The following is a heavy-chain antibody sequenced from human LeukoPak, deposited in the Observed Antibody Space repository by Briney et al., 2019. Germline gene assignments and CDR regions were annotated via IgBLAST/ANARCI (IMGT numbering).Heavy chain of an antibody. J-gene: IGHJ4*02. CDR2: LNESGGTT. CDR1: GFSFSNYA. CDR3: ARETPYSSSWTVFDY. D-gene: IGHD6-13*01. Sequence: GGSLRLSCAASGFSFSNYAMNWVRQAPGKGLEWVSSLNESGGTTDYADSVRGRFTISRDNSKNTLYLQMNSLRAEDTAVYYCARETPYSSSWTVFDYWGQGTLVTDSS. V-gene: IGHV3-23*01.